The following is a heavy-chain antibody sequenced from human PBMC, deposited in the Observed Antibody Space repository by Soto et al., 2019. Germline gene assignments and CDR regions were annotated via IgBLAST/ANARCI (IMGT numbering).Heavy chain of an antibody. CDR3: AKEHPGGRERPSLGMDV. J-gene: IGHJ6*02. V-gene: IGHV3-30*18. CDR1: GFTFSSYG. Sequence: QVQLVESGGGVVQPGRSLRLSCAASGFTFSSYGMHWVRQAPGKGLEWVAGISYDGSNKYYADSVKGRFTISRDNSKNPRYLQMNSLRAEDTAVYYGAKEHPGGRERPSLGMDVWGQGTTVTVSS. CDR2: ISYDGSNK.